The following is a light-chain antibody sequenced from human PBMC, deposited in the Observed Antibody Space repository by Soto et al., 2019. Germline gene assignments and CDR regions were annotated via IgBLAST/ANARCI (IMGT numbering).Light chain of an antibody. Sequence: IQMTQSPSTLPASVGDRVTITCRASQNINTYLAWYQQKPGKAPKLLIYDASNLQTGVPSRFSGSGSGTDFTLTINSLQPDDIATYYCQNYDSDLIAFGQGTRVEIK. V-gene: IGKV1-27*01. CDR3: QNYDSDLIA. J-gene: IGKJ5*01. CDR1: QNINTY. CDR2: DAS.